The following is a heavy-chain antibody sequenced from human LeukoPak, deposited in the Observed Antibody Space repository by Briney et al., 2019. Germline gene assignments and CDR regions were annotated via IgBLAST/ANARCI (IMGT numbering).Heavy chain of an antibody. D-gene: IGHD1-26*01. Sequence: GGSLRLSCVASGFTFSSFWMSWVRQAPGKGLEWVANIKHDGSEKYYVDSVKGRFTISRDNAKNSLYLQMNSLRAEDTAVYYCARGNSGSYYDFFYWGQGALVTVSS. J-gene: IGHJ4*02. CDR3: ARGNSGSYYDFFY. V-gene: IGHV3-7*01. CDR1: GFTFSSFW. CDR2: IKHDGSEK.